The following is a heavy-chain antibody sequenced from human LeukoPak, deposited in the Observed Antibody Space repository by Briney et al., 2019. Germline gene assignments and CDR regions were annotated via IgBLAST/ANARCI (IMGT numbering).Heavy chain of an antibody. CDR3: AAPSIVVVPAANP. V-gene: IGHV4-59*01. CDR2: IYYSGST. Sequence: SETLSLTCTVSGGSISSYYWSWIRQPPGKGLEWIGYIYYSGSTNYNPSLKSRVTISVGTSKNQFSLKLSSVTAADTAVYYCAAPSIVVVPAANPWGHGTLVTVSS. D-gene: IGHD2-2*01. J-gene: IGHJ5*02. CDR1: GGSISSYY.